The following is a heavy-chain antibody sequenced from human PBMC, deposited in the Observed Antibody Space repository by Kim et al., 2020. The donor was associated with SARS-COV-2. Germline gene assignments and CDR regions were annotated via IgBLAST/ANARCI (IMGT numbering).Heavy chain of an antibody. CDR2: INQSGSA. J-gene: IGHJ4*02. CDR3: ARYDF. D-gene: IGHD3-3*01. Sequence: INQSGSANNQPPLKSRVTISADTSNNQFSLKMNSVTAADTAIYYCARYDFWSRGTLVTVSS. V-gene: IGHV4-34*01.